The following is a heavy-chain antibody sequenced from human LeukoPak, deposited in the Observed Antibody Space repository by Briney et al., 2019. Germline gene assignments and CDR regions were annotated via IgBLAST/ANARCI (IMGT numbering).Heavy chain of an antibody. J-gene: IGHJ5*02. V-gene: IGHV4-59*08. CDR3: ARQYYGSGILDP. CDR2: IYYSGST. D-gene: IGHD3-10*01. CDR1: GGSISSYY. Sequence: SETLSLTCTVSGGSISSYYWSWIRQPPGKGLEWIGYIYYSGSTNYNPSLKSRVTISVDTSKNQFSLKLSSVPAADTAVYYCARQYYGSGILDPWGQGTLVTVSS.